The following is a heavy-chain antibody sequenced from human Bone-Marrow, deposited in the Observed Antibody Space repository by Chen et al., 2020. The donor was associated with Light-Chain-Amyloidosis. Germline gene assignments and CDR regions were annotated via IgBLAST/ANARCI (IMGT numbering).Heavy chain of an antibody. CDR2: ISYDGNNQ. V-gene: IGHV3-30*18. J-gene: IGHJ6*02. D-gene: IGHD4-17*01. CDR3: AKDLQTYGDYDYYYYGLDV. CDR1: GFTFRTYG. Sequence: QVQLVESWGGVVQPGKSLRLSCAASGFTFRTYGMHWVRQAPGKGLEWVALISYDGNNQYYSDSVKGRFTISRDNSKNTVYLQMNSLRLEDTALYYCAKDLQTYGDYDYYYYGLDVWGQGTAVTVSS.